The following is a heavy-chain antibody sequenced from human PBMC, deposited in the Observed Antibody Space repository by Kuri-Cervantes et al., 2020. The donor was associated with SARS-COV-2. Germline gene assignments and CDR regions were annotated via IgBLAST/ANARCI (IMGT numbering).Heavy chain of an antibody. CDR3: AKLKRYQLLRYHMDV. D-gene: IGHD2-2*01. V-gene: IGHV3-30*02. Sequence: GGSLRLSCAASGFTFTNYGMHWVRQAPGKGLEWVAFIRHDGSNKYYADSVKGRFTITRDNSKNTLFLQMNGLRAEDTAVYYCAKLKRYQLLRYHMDVWGKGTTVTVSS. J-gene: IGHJ6*03. CDR2: IRHDGSNK. CDR1: GFTFTNYG.